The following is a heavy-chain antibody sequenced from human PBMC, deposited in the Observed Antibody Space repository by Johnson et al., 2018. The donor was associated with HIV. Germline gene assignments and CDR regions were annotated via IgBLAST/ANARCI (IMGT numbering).Heavy chain of an antibody. CDR2: IKSKNDGGTT. V-gene: IGHV3-15*01. CDR3: ATDQGYYGDAFDI. J-gene: IGHJ3*02. Sequence: VQLVESGGGLVKPGGSLRLSCAASGFTFSNAWMTWVRQAPGKGLEWVGRIKSKNDGGTTDYAAPVNGRFTISRDDSNNTLYLQMNSLKTEDTAVYYCATDQGYYGDAFDIWGQGTMVTVSS. D-gene: IGHD3-10*01. CDR1: GFTFSNAW.